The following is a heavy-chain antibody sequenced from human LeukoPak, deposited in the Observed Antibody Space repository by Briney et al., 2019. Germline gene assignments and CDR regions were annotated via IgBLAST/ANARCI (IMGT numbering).Heavy chain of an antibody. CDR3: ARDIISFIEGVIQH. CDR2: ISGSGDRK. CDR1: GFPFSSYA. V-gene: IGHV3-23*01. D-gene: IGHD3-16*02. J-gene: IGHJ4*02. Sequence: PGGSLRLSCAASGFPFSSYAMTWVRQPPGKGLEGVSAISGSGDRKNYADSVKGRFTISRDNSMNTLYLQTNILRAKDTAVYYCARDIISFIEGVIQHWGQGTLVTVSS.